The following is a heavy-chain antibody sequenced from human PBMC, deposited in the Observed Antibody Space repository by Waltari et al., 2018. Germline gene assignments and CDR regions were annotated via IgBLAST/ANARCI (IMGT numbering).Heavy chain of an antibody. CDR3: TRSLRYFDWYYYYGMDV. Sequence: EVQLVESGGGLVQPGGSLKLSCAASGFTFSGSAMHWVRQASGQGREWVGRIRSKANSYATAYAASVKGRFTISRDDSKNTAYLQMNSLKTEDTAVYYCTRSLRYFDWYYYYGMDVWGQGTTVTVSS. J-gene: IGHJ6*02. CDR2: IRSKANSYAT. D-gene: IGHD3-9*01. V-gene: IGHV3-73*02. CDR1: GFTFSGSA.